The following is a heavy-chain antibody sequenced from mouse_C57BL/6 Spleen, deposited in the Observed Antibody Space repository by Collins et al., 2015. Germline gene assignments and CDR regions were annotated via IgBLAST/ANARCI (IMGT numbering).Heavy chain of an antibody. CDR2: IRNKANGYTT. Sequence: EVKLVESGGGLVQPGGSLRLSCATSGFTFTDYYMSWVRQPPGKALEWLGFIRNKANGYTTEYSASVKGRFTISRDNSQSILYLQMNTLRAEDSATYYCARDYYVSIHWYFDVWGAGTTVTVSS. CDR3: ARDYYVSIHWYFDV. D-gene: IGHD1-1*01. CDR1: GFTFTDYY. J-gene: IGHJ1*01. V-gene: IGHV7-3*02.